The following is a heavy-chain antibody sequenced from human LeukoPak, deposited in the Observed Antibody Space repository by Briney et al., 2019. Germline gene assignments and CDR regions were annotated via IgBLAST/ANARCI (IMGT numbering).Heavy chain of an antibody. J-gene: IGHJ4*02. CDR1: GGSFRGNY. CDR2: INHSGRT. V-gene: IGHV4-34*01. D-gene: IGHD6-13*01. CDR3: ARQGSSWYRGFDY. Sequence: PSETLSLTCAVYGGSFRGNYWTWIRQSPGKGLEWIGEINHSGRTNYNPSLKSRVTISVDTSKNQFSLELSSVTAADTAVYYCARQGSSWYRGFDYWGQGTLVTVSS.